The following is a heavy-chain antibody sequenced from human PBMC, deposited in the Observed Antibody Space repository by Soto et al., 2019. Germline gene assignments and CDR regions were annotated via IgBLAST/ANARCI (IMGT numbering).Heavy chain of an antibody. D-gene: IGHD1-1*01. Sequence: QVQLVQSGDEVKKTGASVKVSCRASGYTLTNYGISWVRQAPGQGLFWMGWISCHNGNTLYAQNGQGRLTLTIDTSTNTAYMELMSLKIDDTAMYYCVRDWQLSPWGQGTLVTVSS. V-gene: IGHV1-18*01. CDR2: ISCHNGNT. CDR3: VRDWQLSP. J-gene: IGHJ5*02. CDR1: GYTLTNYG.